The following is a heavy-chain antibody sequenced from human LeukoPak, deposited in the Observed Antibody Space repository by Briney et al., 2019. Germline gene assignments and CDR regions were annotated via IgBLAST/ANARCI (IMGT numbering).Heavy chain of an antibody. CDR1: GYTFTGYY. V-gene: IGHV1-8*02. J-gene: IGHJ3*02. CDR2: INPNSGNT. CDR3: ARRILWPDAFDI. D-gene: IGHD3-10*01. Sequence: ASVKVSCKASGYTFTGYYMHWVRQAPGQGLEWMGWINPNSGNTGYAQKFQGRVTMTRNTSISTAYMELSSLRSEDTAVYYCARRILWPDAFDIWGQGTMVTVSS.